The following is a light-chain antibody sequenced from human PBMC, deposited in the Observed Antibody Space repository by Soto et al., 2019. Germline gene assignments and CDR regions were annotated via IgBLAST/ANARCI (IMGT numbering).Light chain of an antibody. CDR3: QQYYTNPRT. CDR2: GAS. V-gene: IGKV1-8*01. Sequence: AIRMTQSPSSFSASPGDRVTITCRASQSISDYVAWYQQKPGKAPKLLIYGASTLQSGVPSKFSGSGSGTDFSLTISRLQSEDFATYYCQQYYTNPRTFGQGTKVEIK. J-gene: IGKJ1*01. CDR1: QSISDY.